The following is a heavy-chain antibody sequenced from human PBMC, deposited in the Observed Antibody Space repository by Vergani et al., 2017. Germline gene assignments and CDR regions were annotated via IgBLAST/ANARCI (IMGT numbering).Heavy chain of an antibody. D-gene: IGHD5-18*01. Sequence: EVQLVESGGGLVQPGRSLRLSCAASGCSFGDYAMTWVRQAPGKGLEWVAFIRNKAYGGTTEYDASVKGRFTISRDDSKRLAYLQLSGLKTEDTAVYFCSRGRGYSFGYSDYWGQAALVTVSS. V-gene: IGHV3-49*04. CDR1: GCSFGDYA. CDR3: SRGRGYSFGYSDY. CDR2: IRNKAYGGTT. J-gene: IGHJ4*02.